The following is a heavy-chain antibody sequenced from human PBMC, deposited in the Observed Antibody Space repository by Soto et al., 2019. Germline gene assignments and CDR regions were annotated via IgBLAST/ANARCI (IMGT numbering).Heavy chain of an antibody. CDR1: GYTLPGYH. CDR3: ARDRRFYDSGSYDIANDAFDV. V-gene: IGHV1-2*02. Sequence: ASVKGSCKASGYTLPGYHMPWGRQGPGQGLGGVGWINPNSGGTNYAQKFQGRVTMTRDTSISTAYMEVSRLRSDDTAVYYCARDRRFYDSGSYDIANDAFDVWGQGAMVTVSS. J-gene: IGHJ3*01. D-gene: IGHD3-22*01. CDR2: INPNSGGT.